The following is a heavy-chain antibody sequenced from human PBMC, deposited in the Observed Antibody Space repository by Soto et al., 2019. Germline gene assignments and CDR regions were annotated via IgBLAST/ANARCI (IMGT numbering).Heavy chain of an antibody. CDR2: IYYSGST. Sequence: QVQLQESGPGLVKPSETLSLTCTVSGGSISSYYWSWIQQPPGKGLEWIGYIYYSGSTNYNPSPKGRATKAVNTSKNQFSLKLSTVTAADTAVYYCARGWIQLWGWFDPWGQGTLVTVSS. V-gene: IGHV4-59*01. D-gene: IGHD5-18*01. J-gene: IGHJ5*02. CDR3: ARGWIQLWGWFDP. CDR1: GGSISSYY.